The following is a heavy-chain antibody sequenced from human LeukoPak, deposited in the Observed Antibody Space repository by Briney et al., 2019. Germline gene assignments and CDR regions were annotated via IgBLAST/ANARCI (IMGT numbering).Heavy chain of an antibody. J-gene: IGHJ4*02. CDR3: ARAAYNSSPDY. Sequence: GGSLRLSCAASGFTFSRYSMNWVRQAPGKGLEWISYISPSSTSIHYADSVKGRFTISRDNAKNSLHLQMNSLRDEDTAVYYCARAAYNSSPDYWGQGTLVTVSS. CDR1: GFTFSRYS. CDR2: ISPSSTSI. V-gene: IGHV3-48*02. D-gene: IGHD6-13*01.